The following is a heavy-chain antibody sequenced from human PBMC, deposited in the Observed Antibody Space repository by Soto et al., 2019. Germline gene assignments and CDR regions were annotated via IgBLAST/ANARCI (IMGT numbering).Heavy chain of an antibody. CDR1: GFTFSSYA. Sequence: GGSLRLSCAASGFTFSSYAMSWVRQAPGKGLEWVSAISGSGGSTYYADSVKGRFTISRDNSKNTLYLQMNSLRAEDTAVYYCAKDGQIAAAGTEYFQHWGQGTLVTVSS. CDR2: ISGSGGST. CDR3: AKDGQIAAAGTEYFQH. V-gene: IGHV3-23*01. D-gene: IGHD6-13*01. J-gene: IGHJ1*01.